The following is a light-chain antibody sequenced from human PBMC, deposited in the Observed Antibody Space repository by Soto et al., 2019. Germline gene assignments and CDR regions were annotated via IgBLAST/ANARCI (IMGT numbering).Light chain of an antibody. V-gene: IGKV3-20*01. Sequence: DIVLTQSPGTLSSSPGERATLSCRASQSVSSSYLAWYQQKPGQAPRLLIYAASSRATGIPDRFSGSGSGTDFTLTISRLEPADFAVYYCQQNRSSPPVTFGQGTRLEIK. CDR3: QQNRSSPPVT. CDR2: AAS. CDR1: QSVSSSY. J-gene: IGKJ5*01.